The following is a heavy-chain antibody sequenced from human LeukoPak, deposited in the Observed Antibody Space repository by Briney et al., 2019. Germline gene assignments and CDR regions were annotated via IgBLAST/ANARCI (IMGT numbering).Heavy chain of an antibody. CDR1: GFTFSNAW. CDR2: IKSKTDGGTT. Sequence: GGSLRLSCAASGFTFSNAWMSWVRQAPGKGLEWVGRIKSKTDGGTTDYAAPVKGRFTISRDDSKNTLYPQINSLKTEDTAVYYCTTDPPVTMVRGVTWGQGTLVTVSS. J-gene: IGHJ5*02. D-gene: IGHD3-10*01. CDR3: TTDPPVTMVRGVT. V-gene: IGHV3-15*01.